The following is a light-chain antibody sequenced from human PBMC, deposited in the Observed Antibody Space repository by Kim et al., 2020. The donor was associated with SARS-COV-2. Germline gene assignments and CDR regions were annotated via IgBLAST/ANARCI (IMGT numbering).Light chain of an antibody. V-gene: IGLV3-19*01. CDR3: NSRDSNDNVV. J-gene: IGLJ2*01. CDR2: GKN. Sequence: SSALTQDPAVYVALGQIVRITCQGDSLRSYYATWYQQKPGQAPILVIYGKNNRPSGIPDRFSGSSSGNTASLTITGTQAGDEADYYCNSRDSNDNVVFGG. CDR1: SLRSYY.